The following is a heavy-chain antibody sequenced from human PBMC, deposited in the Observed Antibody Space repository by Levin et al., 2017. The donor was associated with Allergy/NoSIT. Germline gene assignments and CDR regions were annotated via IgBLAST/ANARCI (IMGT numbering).Heavy chain of an antibody. J-gene: IGHJ3*02. D-gene: IGHD5-18*01. CDR1: EFTFSTYS. CDR3: ARDSFWDTSIDAFDI. V-gene: IGHV3-48*02. CDR2: INRDSDTI. Sequence: PGGSLRLSCAASEFTFSTYSMTWVRQAPGKGLEWLSYINRDSDTIYYADSVRGRFTISRDNGKNSLYLQMNSLRDEDTAVYYCARDSFWDTSIDAFDIWGHGTVVTGSS.